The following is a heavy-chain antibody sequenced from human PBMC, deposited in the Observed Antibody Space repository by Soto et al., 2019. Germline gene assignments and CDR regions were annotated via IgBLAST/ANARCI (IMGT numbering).Heavy chain of an antibody. Sequence: ASVKVSCKASGGTFSSYAISWVRQAPGQGLEWMGGIIPIFGTANYAQKFQGRVTITADESTSTAYMELSSLRSEDTAVYYCARSAPVNDYGDYGFYWGQGTLVTVS. CDR3: ARSAPVNDYGDYGFY. V-gene: IGHV1-69*13. CDR2: IIPIFGTA. CDR1: GGTFSSYA. D-gene: IGHD4-17*01. J-gene: IGHJ4*02.